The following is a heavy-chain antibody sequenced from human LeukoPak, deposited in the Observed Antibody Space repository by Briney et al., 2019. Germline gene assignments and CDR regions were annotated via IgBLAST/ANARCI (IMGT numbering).Heavy chain of an antibody. J-gene: IGHJ4*02. V-gene: IGHV4-4*07. CDR3: ARDKYDILAGYEYFDY. CDR1: GGSISSYY. D-gene: IGHD3-9*01. CDR2: IYTSGST. Sequence: PSETLSLTCTVSGGSISSYYWSWIRQPAGKGLEWIGRIYTSGSTNYNPSLKSRVTMSVDTSKNQFSLKLRSVTAADTAVYYCARDKYDILAGYEYFDYWGQGTLVTVSS.